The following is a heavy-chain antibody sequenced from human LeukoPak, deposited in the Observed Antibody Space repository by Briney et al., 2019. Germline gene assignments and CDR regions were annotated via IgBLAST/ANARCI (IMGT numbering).Heavy chain of an antibody. CDR1: GYIFTSYW. Sequence: GESLKISCKGSGYIFTSYWIGWVRQMPGKGLEWMGIIYPGDSDPRYSPSFQGQVTISADKSISTAYLQWSSLKASDTAMYYCARSSSSKTKNAFDIWGQGTMVTVSS. CDR3: ARSSSSKTKNAFDI. D-gene: IGHD6-13*01. CDR2: IYPGDSDP. J-gene: IGHJ3*02. V-gene: IGHV5-51*01.